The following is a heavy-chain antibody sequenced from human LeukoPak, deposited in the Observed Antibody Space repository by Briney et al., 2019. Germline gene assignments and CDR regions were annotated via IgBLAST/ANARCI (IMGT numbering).Heavy chain of an antibody. J-gene: IGHJ4*02. CDR2: IYYSGST. Sequence: PSETLSLTCTVSGGSISSYYWSWIRQPPGKGLGWIGYIYYSGSTNYNPSLKSRVTISVDTSKNQFSLKLSSVTAADTAVYYCARGREYSYGYDYWGQGTLVTVSS. CDR3: ARGREYSYGYDY. D-gene: IGHD5-18*01. V-gene: IGHV4-59*01. CDR1: GGSISSYY.